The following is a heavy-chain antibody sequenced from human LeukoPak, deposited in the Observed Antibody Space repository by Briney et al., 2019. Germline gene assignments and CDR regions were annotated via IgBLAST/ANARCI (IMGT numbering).Heavy chain of an antibody. CDR2: ISYDGSNK. V-gene: IGHV3-30*03. J-gene: IGHJ3*02. Sequence: GGSLRLSCAASGFTFSNAWMNWVRQAPGKGLEWVAVISYDGSNKYYADSVKGRFTISRDNSKNTLYLQMNSLRAEDTAVYYCARDPPYYYDSSGYFGAFDIWGQGTMVTVS. CDR1: GFTFSNAW. D-gene: IGHD3-22*01. CDR3: ARDPPYYYDSSGYFGAFDI.